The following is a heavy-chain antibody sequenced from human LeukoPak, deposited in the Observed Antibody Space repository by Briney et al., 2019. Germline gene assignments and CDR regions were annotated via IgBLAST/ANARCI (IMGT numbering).Heavy chain of an antibody. Sequence: GASVKVSCKASGYTFTGYYMHWVRQAPGQGLEWMGWINPNSGGTNYAQKFQGRVTMTRDMSTSTDYMELSSLRSEDTAVYHCARGGAHPYYDFWSGYYIPNWFDPWGQGTLVTVSS. J-gene: IGHJ5*02. CDR1: GYTFTGYY. D-gene: IGHD3-3*01. CDR3: ARGGAHPYYDFWSGYYIPNWFDP. CDR2: INPNSGGT. V-gene: IGHV1-2*02.